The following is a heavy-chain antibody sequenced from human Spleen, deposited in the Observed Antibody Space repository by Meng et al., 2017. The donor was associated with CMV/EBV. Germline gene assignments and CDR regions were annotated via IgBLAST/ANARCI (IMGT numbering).Heavy chain of an antibody. CDR3: AKDLYSSGWYEYYFDY. D-gene: IGHD6-19*01. CDR1: GFTFSSYA. J-gene: IGHJ4*02. V-gene: IGHV3-23*01. Sequence: SGFTFSSYAMSWVRQAPGKGLEWVSAISGSGGSTYYADSVKGRFTISRDNSKNTLYLQMNSLRAEDTAVYYCAKDLYSSGWYEYYFDYWGQGTLVTVSS. CDR2: ISGSGGST.